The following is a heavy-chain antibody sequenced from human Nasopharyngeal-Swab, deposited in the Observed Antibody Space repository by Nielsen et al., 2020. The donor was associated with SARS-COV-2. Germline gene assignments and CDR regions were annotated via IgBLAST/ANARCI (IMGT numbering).Heavy chain of an antibody. J-gene: IGHJ4*02. V-gene: IGHV3-66*03. Sequence: GGSLRLSCAAFGFTVSSNYMSWVRQAPGKGLEWVSVIYSCGSTYYADSVKGRFTISRDNSKNTLHLQMNSLRGEDTAVYYCARDLDYYDNSGYPFDYWGQGTLVTVSS. D-gene: IGHD3-22*01. CDR2: IYSCGST. CDR1: GFTVSSNY. CDR3: ARDLDYYDNSGYPFDY.